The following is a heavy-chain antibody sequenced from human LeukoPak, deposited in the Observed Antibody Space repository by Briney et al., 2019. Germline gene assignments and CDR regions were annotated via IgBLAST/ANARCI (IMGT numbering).Heavy chain of an antibody. CDR2: ISGSGGST. CDR3: ATSPVYSYGHPYYFDY. J-gene: IGHJ4*02. CDR1: GFTFSSYG. D-gene: IGHD5-18*01. Sequence: GGSLRLSCAASGFTFSSYGMSWVRQAPGKGLEWVSAISGSGGSTYYADSVKGRFTISRDNSKNTLYLQMNSVRAEDTAVYYCATSPVYSYGHPYYFDYWGQGTLVTVSS. V-gene: IGHV3-23*01.